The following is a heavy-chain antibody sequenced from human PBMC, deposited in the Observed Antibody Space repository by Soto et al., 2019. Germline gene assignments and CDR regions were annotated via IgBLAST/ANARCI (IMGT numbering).Heavy chain of an antibody. V-gene: IGHV3-48*02. CDR3: ARDLYGGGSWYASYYYYYGMDV. CDR1: GFTFSSYS. CDR2: ISSSSSTI. D-gene: IGHD6-13*01. J-gene: IGHJ6*02. Sequence: EVQLVESGGGLVQPGGSLRLSCAASGFTFSSYSMNWVRQAPGKGLEWVSYISSSSSTIYYADSVKGRFTISRDNAKNSLYLQMNSLRDEDTAVYYCARDLYGGGSWYASYYYYYGMDVWGQGTTVTVSS.